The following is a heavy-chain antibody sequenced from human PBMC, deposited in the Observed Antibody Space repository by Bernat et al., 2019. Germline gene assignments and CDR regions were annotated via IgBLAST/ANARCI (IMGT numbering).Heavy chain of an antibody. J-gene: IGHJ4*02. D-gene: IGHD3-16*01. CDR2: IHDSGRT. Sequence: QVQLQESGPGLVKPSQTLSLTCTVSGGSVSSGGYYWSWIRQHPETGLEWIGYIHDSGRTYYNPSLKSRITISVDTSKNQFSLKLTSVTAADTAVYYCTSAVDGWGHEYWGQGTLVTVSS. V-gene: IGHV4-31*03. CDR3: TSAVDGWGHEY. CDR1: GGSVSSGGYY.